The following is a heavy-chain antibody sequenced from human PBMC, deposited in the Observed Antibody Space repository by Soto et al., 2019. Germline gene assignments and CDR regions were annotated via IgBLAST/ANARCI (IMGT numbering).Heavy chain of an antibody. D-gene: IGHD3-10*01. CDR1: GFTFSSYG. CDR2: ISYDGSNK. J-gene: IGHJ5*02. Sequence: QVQLVESGGGVVQPGRSLRLSCAASGFTFSSYGMHWVRQAPGKGLEWVAVISYDGSNKYYADSVKGRFTISRDNSKNTLYLQMNSLRAEDTAVYYCAKEGMVRGVPDNWFDPWGQGTLVTVSS. V-gene: IGHV3-30*18. CDR3: AKEGMVRGVPDNWFDP.